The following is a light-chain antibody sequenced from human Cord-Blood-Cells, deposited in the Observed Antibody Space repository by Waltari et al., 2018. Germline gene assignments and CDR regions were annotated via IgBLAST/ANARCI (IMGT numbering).Light chain of an antibody. J-gene: IGLJ3*02. CDR1: SSYVGGYNY. V-gene: IGLV2-14*01. CDR2: DVS. Sequence: QSALTQPASVSGSPGQSITISCPGTSSYVGGYNYGSWYQQHPGKAPKLMIYDVSNRPSGVSNRFSGSKSGNTASLTISGLQAEDEADYYCSSYTSSSTWVFGGGTKLTVL. CDR3: SSYTSSSTWV.